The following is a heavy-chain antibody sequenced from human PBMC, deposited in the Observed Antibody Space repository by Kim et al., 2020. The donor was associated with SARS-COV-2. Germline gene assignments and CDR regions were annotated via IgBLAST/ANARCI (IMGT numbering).Heavy chain of an antibody. D-gene: IGHD3-9*01. V-gene: IGHV3-30-3*01. J-gene: IGHJ4*01. CDR2: ISYDGSNK. Sequence: GGSLRLSCAASGFTFSSYAMHWVRQAPGKGLEWVAVISYDGSNKYYADSVKGRFTISRDNSKNTLYLQMNSLRAEDTAVYYCARDFYDILTGYYTDSYY. CDR3: ARDFYDILTGYYTDSYY. CDR1: GFTFSSYA.